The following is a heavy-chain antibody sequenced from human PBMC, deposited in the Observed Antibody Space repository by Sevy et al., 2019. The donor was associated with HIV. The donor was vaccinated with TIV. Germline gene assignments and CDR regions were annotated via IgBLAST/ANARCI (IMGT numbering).Heavy chain of an antibody. CDR2: ISYDGRNNK. Sequence: GGSLRLSCAASGFSFSDYRMHWVRLAPGKGLEWVAVISYDGRNNKYNADSVKGRFTISRDNSKNTLYLQMNSLRAEDTAIYYCVRDRGEILSSAFDYWGQGTLVTVSS. CDR1: GFSFSDYR. CDR3: VRDRGEILSSAFDY. J-gene: IGHJ4*02. V-gene: IGHV3-30*03. D-gene: IGHD3-16*01.